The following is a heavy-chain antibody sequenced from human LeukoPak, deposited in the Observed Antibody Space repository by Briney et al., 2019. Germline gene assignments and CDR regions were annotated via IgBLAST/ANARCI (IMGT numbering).Heavy chain of an antibody. CDR3: ARAVEMATRWDY. V-gene: IGHV5-51*01. Sequence: PGESLKISCKASGYSFTTYWVAWVRQMPGKGLEWMGMISPGDFDTRYTPSFKGQVTISVDKSISTAYLQWSSLKASDTAMYYCARAVEMATRWDYWGQGTLVTVSS. CDR2: ISPGDFDT. CDR1: GYSFTTYW. J-gene: IGHJ4*02. D-gene: IGHD5-24*01.